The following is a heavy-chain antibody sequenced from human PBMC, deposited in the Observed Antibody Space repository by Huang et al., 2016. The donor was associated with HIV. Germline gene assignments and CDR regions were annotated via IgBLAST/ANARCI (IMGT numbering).Heavy chain of an antibody. V-gene: IGHV4-61*02. CDR3: AREIVAYAAVIFFDI. D-gene: IGHD3-22*01. CDR2: IHTSGST. CDR1: GGSISSGNCY. J-gene: IGHJ3*02. Sequence: QVQLQESGPGLVKPSPTLSLTCTVSGGSISSGNCYWGGIGKPAGKGLEWSGRIHTSGSTNDHPPRKSRVTISMDTSKNQFPLKLNAVTAADTAVYYCAREIVAYAAVIFFDIWGQGTMVTVSS.